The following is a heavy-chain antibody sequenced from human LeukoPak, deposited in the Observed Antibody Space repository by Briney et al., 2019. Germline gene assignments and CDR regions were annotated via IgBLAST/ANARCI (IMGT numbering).Heavy chain of an antibody. J-gene: IGHJ4*02. CDR2: INSDGSST. D-gene: IGHD3-22*01. Sequence: GGSLRLSCAASGFTFSSYWMHWVRQAPGKGLVWVSRINSDGSSTSYADSVKGRFTISRDNSKNTLYLQMNSLRAEDTAVYYCAKDRITMIVGPLDYWGQGTLVTVSS. CDR3: AKDRITMIVGPLDY. V-gene: IGHV3-74*01. CDR1: GFTFSSYW.